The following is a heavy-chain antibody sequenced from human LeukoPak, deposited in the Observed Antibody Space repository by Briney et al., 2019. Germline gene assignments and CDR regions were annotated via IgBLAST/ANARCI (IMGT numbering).Heavy chain of an antibody. CDR1: GGTFSSYA. CDR2: IIPILGIA. D-gene: IGHD5-18*01. Sequence: ASVKVSCKASGGTFSSYAISWVRQAPGQGLEWMGRIIPILGIANYAQKFQGRVTITADKSTSTAYMELSSLRSEDTAVYYCARVDTAMVIDYWGQGTLVTVSS. CDR3: ARVDTAMVIDY. V-gene: IGHV1-69*04. J-gene: IGHJ4*02.